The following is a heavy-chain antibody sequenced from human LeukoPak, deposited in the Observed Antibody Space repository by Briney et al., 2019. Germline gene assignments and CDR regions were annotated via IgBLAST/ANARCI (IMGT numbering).Heavy chain of an antibody. CDR1: GGSISSYY. V-gene: IGHV4-59*12. CDR3: ARVVAAAGNNWFDP. J-gene: IGHJ5*02. D-gene: IGHD6-13*01. Sequence: SETLSLTCTVSGGSISSYYWSWIRQPPGKGLEWIGNIYYSGSTNYNPSLKSRVTISIDTSKNQFSLNLNSVTAADTAVYYCARVVAAAGNNWFDPWGQGTLVTVSS. CDR2: IYYSGST.